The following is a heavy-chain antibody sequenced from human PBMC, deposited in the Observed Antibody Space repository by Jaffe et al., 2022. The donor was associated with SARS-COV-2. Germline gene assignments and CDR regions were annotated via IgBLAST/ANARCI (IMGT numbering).Heavy chain of an antibody. CDR1: GGSISSSSYY. V-gene: IGHV4-39*01. D-gene: IGHD2-21*01. Sequence: QLQLQESGPGLVKPSETLSLTCTVSGGSISSSSYYWGWIRQPPGKGLEWIGSIYYSGNTYYNPSFKSRVTISVDTSKNQFSLKLSSVTAADTAVYYCAKAKASLLDHWGQGTLVTVSS. J-gene: IGHJ4*02. CDR3: AKAKASLLDH. CDR2: IYYSGNT.